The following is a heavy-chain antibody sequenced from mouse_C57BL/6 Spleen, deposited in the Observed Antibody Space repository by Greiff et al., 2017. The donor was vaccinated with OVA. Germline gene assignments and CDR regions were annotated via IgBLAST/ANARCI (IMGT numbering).Heavy chain of an antibody. J-gene: IGHJ2*01. V-gene: IGHV1-26*01. Sequence: VQLQQSGPELVKPGASVKISCKASGYTFTDYYMNWVKQSHGKSLEWIGDINPNNGGTSYNQKFKGKATLTVDKSSSTAYMELRSLTSEDSAVYYCARDRGWLRRYFDYWGQGTTLTVSS. CDR3: ARDRGWLRRYFDY. CDR1: GYTFTDYY. D-gene: IGHD2-2*01. CDR2: INPNNGGT.